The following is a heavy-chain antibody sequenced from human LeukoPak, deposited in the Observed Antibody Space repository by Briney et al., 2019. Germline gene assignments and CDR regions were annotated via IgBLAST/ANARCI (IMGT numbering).Heavy chain of an antibody. CDR3: ARGRGTTIVRGVITNYFDL. J-gene: IGHJ2*01. V-gene: IGHV1-2*02. Sequence: ASVKVSCKTSGYTFTAHYIHWVRQAPGQGLGWMGWIDPNSGGTNYAQKFLGSVTMTGDTSINTAFMEMRRLRSDDTAIYYCARGRGTTIVRGVITNYFDLWGRGSLVTVSS. CDR2: IDPNSGGT. D-gene: IGHD3-10*01. CDR1: GYTFTAHY.